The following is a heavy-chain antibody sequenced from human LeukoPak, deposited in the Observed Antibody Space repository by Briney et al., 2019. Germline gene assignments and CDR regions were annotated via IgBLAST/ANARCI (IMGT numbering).Heavy chain of an antibody. J-gene: IGHJ3*02. CDR1: GFTFSSYA. V-gene: IGHV3-30-3*01. D-gene: IGHD2-15*01. CDR2: ISYDGSNK. CDR3: ASTRVPAGAFDI. Sequence: GGSPRLSCAASGFTFSSYAMHWVRQAPGKGLEWVAVISYDGSNKYYADSVKGRFTISRDNSKNTLYLQMNSLRAEDTAVYYCASTRVPAGAFDIWGQGTMVTVSS.